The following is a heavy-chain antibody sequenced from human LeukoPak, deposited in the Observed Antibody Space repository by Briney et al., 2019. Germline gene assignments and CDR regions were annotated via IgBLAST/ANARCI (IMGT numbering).Heavy chain of an antibody. CDR1: GYTFTDCY. J-gene: IGHJ4*02. Sequence: GASVKVSCKASGYTFTDCYMHWVQQAPGKGLEWMGLVDPEDGETIYAEKFQGRVTITADTSTDTAYMELSSLRSEDTAVYYCATTIVLMVYAIFDYWGQGTLVTVSS. V-gene: IGHV1-69-2*01. D-gene: IGHD2-8*01. CDR2: VDPEDGET. CDR3: ATTIVLMVYAIFDY.